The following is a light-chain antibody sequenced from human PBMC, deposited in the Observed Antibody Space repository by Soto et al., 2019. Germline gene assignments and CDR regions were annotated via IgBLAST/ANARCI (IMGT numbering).Light chain of an antibody. J-gene: IGKJ5*01. CDR1: QSVTRNY. V-gene: IGKV3-20*01. Sequence: EIVLTQSPGTLSLSPVERAALSCMASQSVTRNYLAWHQQKPGQAPRLLIFDASSRATGIPDRFGGSGSGTDFTLTISRLETEDFAVYYCQQYGSFITFGQGTRLEIK. CDR2: DAS. CDR3: QQYGSFIT.